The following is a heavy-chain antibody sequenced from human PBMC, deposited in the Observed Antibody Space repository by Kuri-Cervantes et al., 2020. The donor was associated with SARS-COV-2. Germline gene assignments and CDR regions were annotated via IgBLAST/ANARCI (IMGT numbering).Heavy chain of an antibody. D-gene: IGHD3-10*01. CDR1: GFSLTNYA. CDR3: ATGAANSYMDV. J-gene: IGHJ6*03. CDR2: IWYDGKNE. V-gene: IGHV3-33*08. Sequence: GGSLRLSCGASGFSLTNYAIHWVRQAPGKGLEWVSVIWYDGKNEYYAGSVKGRFNISSDTSKNTVSLHMNSLRAEDTAMYYCATGAANSYMDVWGRGTTVTVSS.